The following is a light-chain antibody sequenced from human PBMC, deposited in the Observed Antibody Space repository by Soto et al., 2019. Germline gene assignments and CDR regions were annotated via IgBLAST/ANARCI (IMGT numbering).Light chain of an antibody. V-gene: IGKV1-27*01. J-gene: IGKJ4*01. Sequence: DIQLTQSPSFLSASVGDRVTITCRASQGISTYLAWYQQKPGKVPKLLIYAASTLQSGVPSRFSGSGSGTDFTLTISSLQPEDVATYYCQKYNSAPLTFGGGTKVEIK. CDR2: AAS. CDR3: QKYNSAPLT. CDR1: QGISTY.